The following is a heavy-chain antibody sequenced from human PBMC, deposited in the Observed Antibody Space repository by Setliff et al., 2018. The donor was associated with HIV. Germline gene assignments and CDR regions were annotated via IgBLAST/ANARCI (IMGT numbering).Heavy chain of an antibody. CDR3: ARAASYYDSSGYWAPPKYFDY. CDR1: GGSITSTTYY. V-gene: IGHV4-39*07. Sequence: SETLSLTCTVSGGSITSTTYYWGWIRQPPGKGLEWIGTIHYTGNTYHNPSLKSRVTILVDTSKNQFSLKLSSVTAADTAVYYCARAASYYDSSGYWAPPKYFDYWGQGTLVTVSS. J-gene: IGHJ4*02. CDR2: IHYTGNT. D-gene: IGHD3-22*01.